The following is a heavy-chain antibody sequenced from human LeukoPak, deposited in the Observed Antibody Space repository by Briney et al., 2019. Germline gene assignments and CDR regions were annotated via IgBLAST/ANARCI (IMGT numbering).Heavy chain of an antibody. V-gene: IGHV3-23*01. CDR2: ISSSGGST. D-gene: IGHD3-16*02. CDR1: GFTFSNYA. CDR3: AKRERGLSYQDAFDT. J-gene: IGHJ3*02. Sequence: GGSLRLSCAASGFTFSNYAMSWVRQAPGEGLEWVSSISSSGGSTYYADSVKGRFTISRDNSENTLFLQMNSLRAEDTAVYYCAKRERGLSYQDAFDTRGQGTLVTVSS.